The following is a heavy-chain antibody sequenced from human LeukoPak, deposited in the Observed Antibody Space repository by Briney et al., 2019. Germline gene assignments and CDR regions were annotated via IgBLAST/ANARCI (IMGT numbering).Heavy chain of an antibody. CDR3: ARDGDWTDEFHFDY. CDR2: ISYDGSNK. D-gene: IGHD2-21*02. CDR1: GFTFSSYA. J-gene: IGHJ4*02. Sequence: PGRSLRLSCAASGFTFSSYAMRWVRQAPGNGLEWVAVISYDGSNKYYADSVQGRFTISRDNSKNTLYLQMNSLRAEDTAVYYCARDGDWTDEFHFDYWGQGTPVTVSS. V-gene: IGHV3-30*04.